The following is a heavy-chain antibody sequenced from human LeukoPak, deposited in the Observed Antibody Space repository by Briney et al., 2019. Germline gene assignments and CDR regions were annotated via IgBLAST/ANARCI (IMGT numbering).Heavy chain of an antibody. Sequence: GGSLRLSCAASGFTFSSYAMSWVRQAPVKGLEWVSAISGSGGSTYYADSVKGRFTISRDNSKNTLYLQMNSLRAEDTAVYYCAKSPVTSIAARYFDYWGQGTLVTVSS. CDR1: GFTFSSYA. D-gene: IGHD6-6*01. CDR3: AKSPVTSIAARYFDY. J-gene: IGHJ4*02. CDR2: ISGSGGST. V-gene: IGHV3-23*01.